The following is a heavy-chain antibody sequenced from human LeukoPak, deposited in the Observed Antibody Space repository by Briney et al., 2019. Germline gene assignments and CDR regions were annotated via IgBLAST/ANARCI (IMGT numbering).Heavy chain of an antibody. Sequence: GGSLRLSCAASEFTFDDYGMSWVRQAPGKGLEWVSAISGSGGSTYYADSVKGRFTISRDSSKNTLYLQMNSLRAEDTAVYYCAGYNCSSTRCYTGGFDYWGQGTLVTVSS. CDR1: EFTFDDYG. J-gene: IGHJ4*02. CDR2: ISGSGGST. D-gene: IGHD2-2*02. CDR3: AGYNCSSTRCYTGGFDY. V-gene: IGHV3-23*01.